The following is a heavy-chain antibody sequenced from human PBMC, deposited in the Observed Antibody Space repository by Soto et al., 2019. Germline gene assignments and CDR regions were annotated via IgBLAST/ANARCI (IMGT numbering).Heavy chain of an antibody. J-gene: IGHJ6*02. D-gene: IGHD1-26*01. V-gene: IGHV1-69*01. CDR3: ARTIVGGTRLFYYYGMDV. CDR2: IIPVFDTA. Sequence: QVQLVQSGAEVKRPGSSVKVSCKASGGTFGNHAITWVRQAPGQGLEWMGGIIPVFDTATYARKFQGRVTFTAEESTNTAYMELSRLRSEDTALYYCARTIVGGTRLFYYYGMDVWGQGTTVTVSS. CDR1: GGTFGNHA.